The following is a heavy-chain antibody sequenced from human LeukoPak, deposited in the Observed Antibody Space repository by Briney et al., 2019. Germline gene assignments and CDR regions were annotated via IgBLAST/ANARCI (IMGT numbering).Heavy chain of an antibody. CDR1: GFTFDDYG. D-gene: IGHD2-2*01. V-gene: IGHV3-20*04. CDR3: AREQACSSTSCAYFDY. CDR2: INWNGGST. J-gene: IGHJ4*02. Sequence: PGGSLRLSCAASGFTFDDYGMSWVRQAPGKGLEWVSGINWNGGSTGYADSVKGRFTISRDNAKNSLYLQMNSLRAEDTALYYCAREQACSSTSCAYFDYGGRGTLVTVSS.